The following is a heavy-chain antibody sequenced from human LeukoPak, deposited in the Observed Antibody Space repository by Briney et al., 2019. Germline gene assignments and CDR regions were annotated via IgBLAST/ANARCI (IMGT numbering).Heavy chain of an antibody. CDR3: ARLNSIAASYYMDV. D-gene: IGHD6-6*01. Sequence: SETLSLTCTVSGGSISSYYWSWIRQPPGKGLELIGYIYYSGSTTNYNPSLKSRVTISVDTSKNQFSLKLSSVTAADTAVYYCARLNSIAASYYMDVWGKGTTVTASS. J-gene: IGHJ6*03. CDR2: IYYSGSTT. V-gene: IGHV4-59*01. CDR1: GGSISSYY.